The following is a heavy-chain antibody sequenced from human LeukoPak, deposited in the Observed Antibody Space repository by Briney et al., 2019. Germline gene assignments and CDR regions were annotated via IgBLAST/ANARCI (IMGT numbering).Heavy chain of an antibody. CDR2: IKSKTDGGTI. D-gene: IGHD1-26*01. CDR3: TPKRVGAPAFDY. J-gene: IGHJ4*02. CDR1: GFTFSNAW. V-gene: IGHV3-15*07. Sequence: GGSLRLSCAASGFTFSNAWMNWVRQATGKGLEWVGRIKSKTDGGTIEYAAPVKDRFTISRDDSENTLYLQMNSLKTEDTAVCFCTPKRVGAPAFDYWGQGTLVTVSS.